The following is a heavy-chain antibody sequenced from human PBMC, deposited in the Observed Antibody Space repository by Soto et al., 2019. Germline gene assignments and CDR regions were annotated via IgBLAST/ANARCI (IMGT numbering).Heavy chain of an antibody. CDR2: INAGNGNT. V-gene: IGHV1-3*01. J-gene: IGHJ6*02. D-gene: IGHD6-6*01. Sequence: ASVKVSCKASGYTFTSYAMHWVRQAPGQRLEWMGWINAGNGNTKYSQKFQGRVTITRDTSASTAYMELSSLRSEDTAVYFCARDRVKRGNSFYYGMDVWGQGTTVTVSS. CDR3: ARDRVKRGNSFYYGMDV. CDR1: GYTFTSYA.